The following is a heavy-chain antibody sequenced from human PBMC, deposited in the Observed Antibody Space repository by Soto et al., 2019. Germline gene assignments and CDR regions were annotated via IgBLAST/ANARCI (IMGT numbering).Heavy chain of an antibody. CDR1: EFSFSSHA. V-gene: IGHV3-33*08. J-gene: IGHJ4*01. Sequence: QVQLMESGGGLVQPGRSLRLSCVTSEFSFSSHAMHWVRQAPGKGLEWVSIISYDGAHTFYADSVKGRFTVSRDNSKSTLYLEMTSLTAEDTSLYYCARGSSGRDSLDHWGQGTLVTVSS. D-gene: IGHD1-26*01. CDR2: ISYDGAHT. CDR3: ARGSSGRDSLDH.